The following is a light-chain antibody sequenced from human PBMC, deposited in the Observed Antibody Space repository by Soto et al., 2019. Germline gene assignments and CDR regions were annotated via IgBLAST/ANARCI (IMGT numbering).Light chain of an antibody. Sequence: QSVLTQPRSVSGSPGQSVTISCTGTSSDVGGYNYVSWYQQHPDKAPKLVIYDVSKRPSGVPDRFSGSKSGNTASLTISGLQAEDEADYYCCSYVGNYTPFVFGTGTKVTVL. CDR1: SSDVGGYNY. V-gene: IGLV2-11*01. CDR2: DVS. CDR3: CSYVGNYTPFV. J-gene: IGLJ1*01.